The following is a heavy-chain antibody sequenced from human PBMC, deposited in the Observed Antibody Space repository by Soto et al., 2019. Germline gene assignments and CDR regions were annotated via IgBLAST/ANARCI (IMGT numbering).Heavy chain of an antibody. CDR3: ARVLFGRGNWFDP. V-gene: IGHV4-59*01. J-gene: IGHJ5*02. Sequence: SETLSLTCTVSGGSISSYYGSWIRQPPGKGLEWIGYIYYSGSTNYNPSLKSRVTISVDTSKNQFSLKLSSVTAADTAVYYCARVLFGRGNWFDPWGQGTLVTVSS. CDR1: GGSISSYY. CDR2: IYYSGST. D-gene: IGHD3-3*01.